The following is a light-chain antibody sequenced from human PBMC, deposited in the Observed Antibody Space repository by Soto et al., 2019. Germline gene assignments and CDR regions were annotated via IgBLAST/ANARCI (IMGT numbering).Light chain of an antibody. CDR3: SSYTSSSTRV. V-gene: IGLV2-14*01. J-gene: IGLJ3*02. CDR1: SSDVGGYNY. CDR2: EVS. Sequence: QSALTQPASVSGSPGQSITISCTGTSSDVGGYNYVSWYQQHPGKAPKLMIYEVSNRPSGVSNRFSGSKSGNTGSLTISGLQAEDVADYYCSSYTSSSTRVFGGGTKLTVL.